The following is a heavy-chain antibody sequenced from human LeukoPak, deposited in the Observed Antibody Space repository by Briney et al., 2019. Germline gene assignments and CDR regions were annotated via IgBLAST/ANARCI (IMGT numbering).Heavy chain of an antibody. CDR3: ASAKRADSGAYYYYYMDV. J-gene: IGHJ6*03. D-gene: IGHD1-14*01. CDR1: GFTFNTYS. V-gene: IGHV3-21*01. Sequence: PGGSLRLSCEASGFTFNTYSMNWARQAPGKGLEWVSSISSSSNYIYYADSVKGRFTISRDNAKNSLYLQMNSLRAEDTAVYYCASAKRADSGAYYYYYMDVWGKGTTVTVSS. CDR2: ISSSSNYI.